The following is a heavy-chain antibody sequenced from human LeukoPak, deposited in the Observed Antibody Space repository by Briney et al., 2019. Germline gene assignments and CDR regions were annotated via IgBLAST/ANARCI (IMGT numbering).Heavy chain of an antibody. CDR2: VSVSRGGT. D-gene: IGHD6-19*01. CDR3: ARRRAVAGSASRPSGY. Sequence: GGSLRLSCAASGFTFSNYAMSWVRQAPGKGLEGVSAVSVSRGGTSYSDSVIGRFTISRDNAKNSLYLQMSSLIAEDTAVYYCARRRAVAGSASRPSGYWGQGTLVTVSS. CDR1: GFTFSNYA. V-gene: IGHV3-23*01. J-gene: IGHJ4*02.